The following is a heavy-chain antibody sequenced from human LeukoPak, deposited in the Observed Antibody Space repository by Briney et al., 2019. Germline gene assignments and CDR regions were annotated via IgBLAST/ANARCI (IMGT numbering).Heavy chain of an antibody. D-gene: IGHD3-3*01. CDR2: ITNSGNSK. V-gene: IGHV3-48*01. Sequence: GGSLRLSCAASEFTFSSYSMNWVRQAPGKGLEWVSYITNSGNSKSYADSVKSRFTISRDNTKNSLYLQMNGLRAEDTAVYYCARPRRSGSLTFDYWGQAILVTASS. CDR3: ARPRRSGSLTFDY. CDR1: EFTFSSYS. J-gene: IGHJ4*02.